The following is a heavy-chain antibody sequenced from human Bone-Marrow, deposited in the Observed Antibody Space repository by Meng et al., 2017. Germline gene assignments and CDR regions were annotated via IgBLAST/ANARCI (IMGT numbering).Heavy chain of an antibody. D-gene: IGHD3-22*01. CDR3: ATRYSSGYSGSDY. Sequence: SVQVSCMACGYTFTSYYMHWVRQAPGQGLDWVGIINPSGGSTSYAQQSQGRVTMTRDTSTSTVYIELSSLRSEDPAVYYCATRYSSGYSGSDYWGQGTLVTVSS. CDR1: GYTFTSYY. CDR2: INPSGGST. V-gene: IGHV1-46*01. J-gene: IGHJ4*02.